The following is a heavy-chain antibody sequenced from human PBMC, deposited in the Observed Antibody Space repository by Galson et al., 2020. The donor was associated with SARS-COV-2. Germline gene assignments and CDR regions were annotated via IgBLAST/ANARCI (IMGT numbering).Heavy chain of an antibody. J-gene: IGHJ6*02. CDR1: GYSFTSYW. D-gene: IGHD2-2*01. CDR3: ARLGLLATGLYQPTMDV. Sequence: GESLKISCKGSGYSFTSYWIGWVRQMPGKGLEWMGIIYPGDSDTRYSPSFQGQVTISADKSISTAYLQWSSLKASDTAMYYCARLGLLATGLYQPTMDVWGQGTTVTVSS. CDR2: IYPGDSDT. V-gene: IGHV5-51*01.